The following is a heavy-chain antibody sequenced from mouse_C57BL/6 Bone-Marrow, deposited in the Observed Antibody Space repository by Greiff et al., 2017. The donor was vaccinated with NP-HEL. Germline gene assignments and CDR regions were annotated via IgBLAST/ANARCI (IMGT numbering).Heavy chain of an antibody. Sequence: QVQLQQPGTELVKPGASVKLSCKASGYTFTSYWMHWLKQRPGQGLEWIGNINPNNGGTKDNEKFKTKATLTVDKSSSTAYMQLSSLTSEDSAVYYCARYSGYAFDYWGQGTTLTVSS. J-gene: IGHJ2*01. V-gene: IGHV1-53*01. CDR1: GYTFTSYW. CDR3: ARYSGYAFDY. D-gene: IGHD3-2*02. CDR2: INPNNGGT.